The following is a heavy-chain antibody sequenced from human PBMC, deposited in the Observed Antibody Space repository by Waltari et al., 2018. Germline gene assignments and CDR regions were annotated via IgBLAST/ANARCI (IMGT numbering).Heavy chain of an antibody. Sequence: EVQLVESGGGLVQPGGSLRLSCAASGFTFSSYTMNWVRQAPGKGLEWISYIRSDSSTIYYADSVKGRFSISRDNAKNSLSLQMNSLRAEDTAVYYCARGVVGAIWGQGTLVTVSS. D-gene: IGHD1-26*01. J-gene: IGHJ4*02. V-gene: IGHV3-48*04. CDR3: ARGVVGAI. CDR1: GFTFSSYT. CDR2: IRSDSSTI.